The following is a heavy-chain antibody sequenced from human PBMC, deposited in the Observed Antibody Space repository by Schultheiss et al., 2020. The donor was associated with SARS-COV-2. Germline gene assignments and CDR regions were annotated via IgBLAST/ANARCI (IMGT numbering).Heavy chain of an antibody. CDR1: GFTFSSYA. J-gene: IGHJ4*02. Sequence: GGSLRLSCAASGFTFSSYAMSWVRQAPGKGLEWVSAISGSSSYIYYADSVKGRFTISRDNSKNTLYLQMNSLRAEDTAVYYCAREVSLRGRDIVVVVAAPFDYWGQGTLVTVSS. CDR3: AREVSLRGRDIVVVVAAPFDY. V-gene: IGHV3-23*01. D-gene: IGHD2-15*01. CDR2: ISGSSSYI.